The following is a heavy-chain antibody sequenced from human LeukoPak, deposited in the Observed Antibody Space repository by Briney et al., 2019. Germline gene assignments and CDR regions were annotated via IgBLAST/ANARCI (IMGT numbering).Heavy chain of an antibody. CDR2: INQDGSEK. CDR3: ARESTAGYNSSWYGFRN. CDR1: GFTFSGYG. J-gene: IGHJ1*01. Sequence: PGGSLRLSCAASGFTFSGYGMSWVRQAPGKGLEGVANINQDGSEKYYVDSVKGRFTISRDNAKNSLFLQMGSLRVEDTAVYYCARESTAGYNSSWYGFRNWGQGTLVSVSS. V-gene: IGHV3-7*01. D-gene: IGHD6-13*01.